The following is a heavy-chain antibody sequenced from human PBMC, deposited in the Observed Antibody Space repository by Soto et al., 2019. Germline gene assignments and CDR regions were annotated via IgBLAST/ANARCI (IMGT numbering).Heavy chain of an antibody. CDR2: IKSRIDGGTT. V-gene: IGHV3-15*07. Sequence: EVQLVESGGGLVKPGGSLRLSCAASGFTLSDVWLNWVRQAPGKGLEWVGRIKSRIDGGTTDFAALVRGRFAISRDESQNTVYLEINSLQIEDTAVYYCPPDSHLSTTLARFAFWGNGTRVTVSS. D-gene: IGHD1-1*01. CDR1: GFTLSDVW. CDR3: PPDSHLSTTLARFAF. J-gene: IGHJ4*01.